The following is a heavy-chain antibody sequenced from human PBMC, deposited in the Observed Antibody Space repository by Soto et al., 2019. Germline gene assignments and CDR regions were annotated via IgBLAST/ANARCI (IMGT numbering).Heavy chain of an antibody. CDR1: GYSFTNYW. CDR2: IYPGDFHA. D-gene: IGHD1-26*01. Sequence: RGESLKISCKGSGYSFTNYWIGWVRQMPGKGLKWMGIIYPGDFHAIYSPSFQGQVTMSADKSISTAYLQWSSLKASDTAMYYCERPYSGGHQNPFDLWGKGTMATVSS. V-gene: IGHV5-51*01. J-gene: IGHJ3*01. CDR3: ERPYSGGHQNPFDL.